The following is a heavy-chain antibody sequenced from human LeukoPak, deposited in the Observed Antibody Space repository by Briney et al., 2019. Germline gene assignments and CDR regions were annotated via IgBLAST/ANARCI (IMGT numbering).Heavy chain of an antibody. CDR1: GGSISSYY. D-gene: IGHD3-22*01. Sequence: SETLSLTCTVSGGSISSYYWSWIRQPPGKGLEWIGYIYYSGSTNYNPSLKSRVTISVDTSKNQFSLKLTSVTAADTAVYYCAREFEYYFDSSGFDSWGQGTLVTVSS. V-gene: IGHV4-59*01. CDR3: AREFEYYFDSSGFDS. CDR2: IYYSGST. J-gene: IGHJ4*02.